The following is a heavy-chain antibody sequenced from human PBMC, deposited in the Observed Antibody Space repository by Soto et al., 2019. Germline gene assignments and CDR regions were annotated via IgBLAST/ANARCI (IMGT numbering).Heavy chain of an antibody. Sequence: GGSLRLSWSASGFVFGDFLVPRVRQAPGKVLEWVGVGRSETYGGSTEYAASVKGRFRISRDDSESIAYLQMTGLKTEDTAVYYCTRGRGTSGWYADYWGKGTLVTVSS. J-gene: IGHJ4*02. CDR2: GRSETYGGST. V-gene: IGHV3-49*04. D-gene: IGHD6-13*01. CDR1: GFVFGDFL. CDR3: TRGRGTSGWYADY.